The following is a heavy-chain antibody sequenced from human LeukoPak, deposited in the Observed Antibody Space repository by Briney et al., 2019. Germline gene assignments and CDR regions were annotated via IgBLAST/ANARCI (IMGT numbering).Heavy chain of an antibody. CDR2: IYYSGST. V-gene: IGHV4-59*01. CDR1: GGSISSYY. J-gene: IGHJ3*02. Sequence: KPSETLSLTCTVSGGSISSYYWSWIRQPPGKGLEWIGYIYYSGSTNYNPSLKSRVTISVDTSKNQFSLKLSSVTAADTAVYYCARDGGPSDYYDSSGNDAFDIWGQGTMVTVSS. D-gene: IGHD3-22*01. CDR3: ARDGGPSDYYDSSGNDAFDI.